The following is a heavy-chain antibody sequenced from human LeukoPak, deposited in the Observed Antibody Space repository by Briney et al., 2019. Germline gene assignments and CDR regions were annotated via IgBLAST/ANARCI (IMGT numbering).Heavy chain of an antibody. V-gene: IGHV4-59*01. CDR2: IYYSGST. Sequence: PSETLSPTCTVSGGSISSYYWSWIRQPPGKGLEWIGYIYYSGSTNYNPSLKSRVTISVDTSKNQFSLKLSSVTAADTAVYYCACSIAAAGMGENWFDPWGQGTLVTVSS. J-gene: IGHJ5*02. CDR3: ACSIAAAGMGENWFDP. CDR1: GGSISSYY. D-gene: IGHD6-13*01.